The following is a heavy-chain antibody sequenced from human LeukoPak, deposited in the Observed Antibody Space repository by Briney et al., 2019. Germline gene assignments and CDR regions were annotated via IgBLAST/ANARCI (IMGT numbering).Heavy chain of an antibody. V-gene: IGHV1-2*02. CDR1: GYTFTDCY. J-gene: IGHJ3*02. CDR3: ARGGGWLQLDDAFDI. Sequence: ASVKVSCKASGYTFTDCYMHWVRQAPGQGLEWMGWINPNSGDTNYAQKFQGRVTITRDTSASTAYMELRSLRSEDTAVYYCARGGGWLQLDDAFDIWGQGTMVTVSS. CDR2: INPNSGDT. D-gene: IGHD5-24*01.